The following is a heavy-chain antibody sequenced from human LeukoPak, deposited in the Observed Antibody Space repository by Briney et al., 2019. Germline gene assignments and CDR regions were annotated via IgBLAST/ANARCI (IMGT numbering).Heavy chain of an antibody. CDR3: ARSAGSSGVQFDY. V-gene: IGHV4-59*08. J-gene: IGHJ4*02. CDR1: GGSISSYY. D-gene: IGHD6-6*01. Sequence: SETLSLTCTVSGGSISSYYWSWIRQPPGKGLEWIGYIYYSGSTNYNPSLKSRVTISVDTPKNQFSLKLSSVTAADTAVYYCARSAGSSGVQFDYWGQGTLVTVSS. CDR2: IYYSGST.